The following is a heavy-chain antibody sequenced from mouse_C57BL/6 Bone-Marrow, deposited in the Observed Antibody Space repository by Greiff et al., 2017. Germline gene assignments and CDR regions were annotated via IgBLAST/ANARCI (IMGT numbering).Heavy chain of an antibody. CDR3: ASFHYYGSSDPFAY. J-gene: IGHJ3*01. D-gene: IGHD1-1*01. V-gene: IGHV1-9*01. Sequence: VQLQQSGAELMKPGASVKLSCKATGYTFTGYWIEWVKQRPGHGLEWIGEILPGSGSTNYNEKFKGKATFTADPSSNTAYMQLSSLTTEDSAIYYCASFHYYGSSDPFAYWGQGTLVTVSA. CDR1: GYTFTGYW. CDR2: ILPGSGST.